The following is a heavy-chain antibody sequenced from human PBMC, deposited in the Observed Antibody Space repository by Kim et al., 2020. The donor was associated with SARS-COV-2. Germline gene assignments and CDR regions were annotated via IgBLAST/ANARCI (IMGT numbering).Heavy chain of an antibody. D-gene: IGHD3-16*01. Sequence: GGSLRLSCAASGFTFSDYYMSWIRQAPGKGLEWVSYISSSSSYTNYADSVKGRFTISRDNAKNSLYLQMNSLRAEDTAVYYCARDSYYDGGFWFDPWGQGTRVTVSS. CDR1: GFTFSDYY. J-gene: IGHJ5*02. V-gene: IGHV3-11*06. CDR3: ARDSYYDGGFWFDP. CDR2: ISSSSSYT.